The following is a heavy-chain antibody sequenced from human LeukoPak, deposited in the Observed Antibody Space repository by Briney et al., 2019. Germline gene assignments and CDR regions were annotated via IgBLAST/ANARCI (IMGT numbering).Heavy chain of an antibody. CDR1: GGSISSSNW. CDR3: ARDRIHGDYLDY. V-gene: IGHV4-4*02. Sequence: SGTLSLTCAVSGGSISSSNWWSWVRQPPGKGLEWIGEIYHSGSNNYNPSLKSRVTISVDTSKNQFSLRLSSVAAADTAVYYCARDRIHGDYLDYWGQGTLVSVSS. CDR2: IYHSGSN. J-gene: IGHJ4*02. D-gene: IGHD4-17*01.